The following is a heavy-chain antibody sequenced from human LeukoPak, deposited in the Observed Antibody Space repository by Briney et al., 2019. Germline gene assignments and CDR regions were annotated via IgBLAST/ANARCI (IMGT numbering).Heavy chain of an antibody. V-gene: IGHV4-30-2*01. D-gene: IGHD3-22*01. Sequence: SETLSLTCTVSGGSISSGGYYWSWIRQPPGKGLEWIGYIYHSGSTYYNPSLKSRVSISVDRSKNQFSLKLSSVTAADTAVYYCARAAYYYDSRVPGTFDYWGQGTLVTVSS. CDR2: IYHSGST. CDR3: ARAAYYYDSRVPGTFDY. J-gene: IGHJ4*02. CDR1: GGSISSGGYY.